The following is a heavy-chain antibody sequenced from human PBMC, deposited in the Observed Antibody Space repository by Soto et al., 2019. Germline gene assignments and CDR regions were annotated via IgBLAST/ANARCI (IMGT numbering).Heavy chain of an antibody. V-gene: IGHV3-53*01. J-gene: IGHJ6*02. CDR2: IYSGGST. CDR3: AREDYDYVWGGSYGMVV. CDR1: GFTVSSNY. Sequence: TGGSLRLSCAASGFTVSSNYMSWVRQAPGKGLEWVSVIYSGGSTYYADSVKGRFTISRDNSKNTLYLQMNSLRAEDTAVYYCAREDYDYVWGGSYGMVVCGPGTTLTVSS. D-gene: IGHD3-16*01.